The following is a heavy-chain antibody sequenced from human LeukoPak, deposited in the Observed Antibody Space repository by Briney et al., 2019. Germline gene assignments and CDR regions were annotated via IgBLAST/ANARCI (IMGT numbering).Heavy chain of an antibody. J-gene: IGHJ4*02. V-gene: IGHV4-61*02. CDR2: IYTSGST. CDR3: ARVSGYYGSEDY. Sequence: SETLSLTCTVSGGSISSGSYYWSWIRQPAGKGLEWIGRIYTSGSTNYNPSLKSRVTISVDTSKNQFSLKLSSVTAADTAVYYCARVSGYYGSEDYWGRGTLVTVSS. CDR1: GGSISSGSYY. D-gene: IGHD3-10*01.